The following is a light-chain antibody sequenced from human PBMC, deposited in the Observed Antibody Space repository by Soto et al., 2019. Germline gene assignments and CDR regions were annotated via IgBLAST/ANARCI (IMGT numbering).Light chain of an antibody. Sequence: DIQMTQAPSSLYASLGDRVTITCRARQDISTYLAWYQQKPGKVPKLRISAAYTLQSGVPPRFSGSGSGTDFTLTISSLQPEDVATYYCQKYDNAPLTFGGGTKVEIK. CDR1: QDISTY. V-gene: IGKV1-27*01. J-gene: IGKJ4*01. CDR3: QKYDNAPLT. CDR2: AAY.